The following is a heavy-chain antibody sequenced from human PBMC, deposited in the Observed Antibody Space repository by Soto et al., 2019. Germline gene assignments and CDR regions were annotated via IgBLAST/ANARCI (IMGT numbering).Heavy chain of an antibody. Sequence: EVQLVASGGGLVQPGGSLKLSCAASGFTFSGSAMHWVRQASGKGLEWVGRIRSKANSYATAYAASVKGRFTISRDDSKNTAYLQMNSLKTEDTAVYYCTRLNCSGGSCHPDYYYGMDVWGQGTTVTVSS. D-gene: IGHD2-15*01. J-gene: IGHJ6*02. CDR2: IRSKANSYAT. CDR3: TRLNCSGGSCHPDYYYGMDV. CDR1: GFTFSGSA. V-gene: IGHV3-73*02.